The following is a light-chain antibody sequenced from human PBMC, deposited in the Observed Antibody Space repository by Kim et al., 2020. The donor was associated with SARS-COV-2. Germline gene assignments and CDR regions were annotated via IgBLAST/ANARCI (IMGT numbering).Light chain of an antibody. V-gene: IGLV2-14*03. J-gene: IGLJ2*01. CDR3: SSYTSSSTVV. CDR1: SCDVGGYNY. CDR2: DDS. Sequence: GASITISCTGTSCDVGGYNYVTWYQQHPGKAPKVMIYDDSNRPSGVSTRFSGSKSGNTASLTISGSQAEDEADYYCSSYTSSSTVVFGGGTQLTVL.